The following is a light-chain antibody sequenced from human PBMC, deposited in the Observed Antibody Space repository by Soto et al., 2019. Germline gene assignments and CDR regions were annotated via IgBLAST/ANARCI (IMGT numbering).Light chain of an antibody. V-gene: IGKV1-33*01. CDR1: RDSSNY. J-gene: IGKJ4*01. CDR3: PQNDNLPPLT. Sequence: DIQMTQSPSSLSASVGDRVTITCQARRDSSNYLNWYQYNPGKVHKRLIYDASKLETGVPSRFGGSGSGTDFTSTISRLLTEDVATYYAPQNDNLPPLTFGGGTKVEIK. CDR2: DAS.